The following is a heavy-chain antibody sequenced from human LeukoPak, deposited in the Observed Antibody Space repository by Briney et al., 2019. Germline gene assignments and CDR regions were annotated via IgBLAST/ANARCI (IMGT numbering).Heavy chain of an antibody. CDR2: LSSDGTYK. V-gene: IGHV3-30*18. CDR1: GFTYCSFG. Sequence: GGSLTLSCTPSGFTYCSFGMHWARQARGRGLVGVAVLSSDGTYKFCGHSVGGRFPISRENPKHTVYPKVNSLRAEDTALYCCAEEVGGYSGFDFWGQGTLVTVSS. D-gene: IGHD1-26*01. J-gene: IGHJ4*02. CDR3: AEEVGGYSGFDF.